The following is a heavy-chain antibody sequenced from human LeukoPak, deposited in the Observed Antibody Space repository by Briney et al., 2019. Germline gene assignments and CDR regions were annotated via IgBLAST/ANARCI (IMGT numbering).Heavy chain of an antibody. CDR3: RRPYFDY. CDR1: GYTFTSYG. D-gene: IGHD3-3*01. Sequence: ASVKVSCKASGYTFTSYGISWVRQAPGQGLEWMGWTSSYTGNTNYAQHLQDRVTMTTDTSTSTAYMELRSLTSDDTATYCTRRPYFDYWGQGTLVTVSS. CDR2: TSSYTGNT. J-gene: IGHJ4*02. V-gene: IGHV1-18*01.